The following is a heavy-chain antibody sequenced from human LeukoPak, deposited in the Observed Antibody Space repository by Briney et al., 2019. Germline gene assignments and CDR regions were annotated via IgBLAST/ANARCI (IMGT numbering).Heavy chain of an antibody. CDR1: GYTFTGYY. V-gene: IGHV1-2*02. CDR2: INPNSGGT. J-gene: IGHJ4*02. Sequence: ASLKVSCKASGYTFTGYYMHWVRQAPGQGGEWMGWINPNSGGTNYAQKFQGRVTMTRDTSISTAYMELSRLRSDDTAVYYCARGTPYGDYLDYWGQGTLVTVPS. CDR3: ARGTPYGDYLDY. D-gene: IGHD4-17*01.